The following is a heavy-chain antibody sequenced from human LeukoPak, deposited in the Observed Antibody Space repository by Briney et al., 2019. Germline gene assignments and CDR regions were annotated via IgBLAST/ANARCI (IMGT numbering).Heavy chain of an antibody. CDR3: ARALAGYNRPGGY. J-gene: IGHJ4*02. Sequence: GSLRLSCAASGFTFSSYWMSWVRQAPGEGLEWVANIKQDGSEKYYVDPVKGRFTISRDNAKNSLYLQMNSLRAEDTAVYYCARALAGYNRPGGYWGQGTLVTVSS. CDR2: IKQDGSEK. V-gene: IGHV3-7*05. D-gene: IGHD5-24*01. CDR1: GFTFSSYW.